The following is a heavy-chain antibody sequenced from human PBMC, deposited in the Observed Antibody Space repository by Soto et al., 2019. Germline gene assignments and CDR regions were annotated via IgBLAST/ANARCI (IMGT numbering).Heavy chain of an antibody. V-gene: IGHV4-61*01. CDR2: IYYRGST. D-gene: IGHD3-10*01. CDR3: ARVPSRVRGVTSYYYGRNV. J-gene: IGHJ6*02. CDR1: AGSVSSGRYY. Sequence: SETRSCPCIVCAGSVSSGRYYRSCFRQPPGTGLEWIGYIYYRGSTNYNPSLNSRVTISVDTSKNQFSLKLSSVTAADTAVYYCARVPSRVRGVTSYYYGRNVCGQRPTV.